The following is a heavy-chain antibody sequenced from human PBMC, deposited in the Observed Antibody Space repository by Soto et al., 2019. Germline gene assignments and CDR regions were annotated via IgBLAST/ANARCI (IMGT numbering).Heavy chain of an antibody. V-gene: IGHV3-11*05. Sequence: QVQLVESGGGLVKPGGSLRLSCAASGFTFSAYYMSWIRQAPGKGLEWVSYISSSSSYTNYAGSVKGRFTISSDNAKNSLYLQMNRLRAEDTAVYYCARVGYYDDPAPLDYWGQGTLVNVS. CDR3: ARVGYYDDPAPLDY. J-gene: IGHJ4*02. CDR1: GFTFSAYY. D-gene: IGHD3-22*01. CDR2: ISSSSSYT.